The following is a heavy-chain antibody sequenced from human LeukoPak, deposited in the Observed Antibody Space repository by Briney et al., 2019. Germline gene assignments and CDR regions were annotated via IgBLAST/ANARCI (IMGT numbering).Heavy chain of an antibody. CDR2: IYNSGST. Sequence: SETLSLTCTVSGVSISSYHWTWIRQPPGEGLEWIGHIYNSGSTNYNPSLRGRVTISLDTSKNQVSLKLSSVTAADTAMYYCARKYGDGWGQGTLVTVSS. D-gene: IGHD2/OR15-2a*01. V-gene: IGHV4-59*01. J-gene: IGHJ4*02. CDR1: GVSISSYH. CDR3: ARKYGDG.